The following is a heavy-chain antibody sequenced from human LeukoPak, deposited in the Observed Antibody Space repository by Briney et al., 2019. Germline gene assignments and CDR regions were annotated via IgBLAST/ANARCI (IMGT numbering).Heavy chain of an antibody. D-gene: IGHD6-19*01. V-gene: IGHV3-30*04. CDR2: ISYDGSNK. Sequence: GGSLRLSCAASGFTFSSYAMHWVRQAPGKGLEWVAVISYDGSNKYYADSVKGRFTISRDNSKNTLYLQMNSLRAEDTAVYYCARDMSYSSGWHGRFDYWGQGTLVTVSS. CDR3: ARDMSYSSGWHGRFDY. CDR1: GFTFSSYA. J-gene: IGHJ4*02.